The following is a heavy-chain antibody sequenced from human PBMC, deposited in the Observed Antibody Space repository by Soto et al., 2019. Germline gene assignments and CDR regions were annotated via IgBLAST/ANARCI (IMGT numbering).Heavy chain of an antibody. J-gene: IGHJ4*02. CDR2: IGFGTTTI. Sequence: EVQLVESGGGLVQPGGFLRLSCAASGFSFSSYTMNWVRQAPGKGLEWVSYIGFGTTTIYYADSVKGRFTISRDNAKNSLYLQMNSLRDEDTAVYYCARDHLFALDYWGQGTLVTVSS. V-gene: IGHV3-48*02. CDR3: ARDHLFALDY. CDR1: GFSFSSYT.